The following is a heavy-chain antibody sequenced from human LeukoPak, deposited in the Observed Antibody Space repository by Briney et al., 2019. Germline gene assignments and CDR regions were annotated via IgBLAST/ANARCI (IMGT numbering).Heavy chain of an antibody. Sequence: GGSLRLSCAASGFIVSSNYMSWVRQAPGKGLEWVSVIYSGGRTYYADSVKGRFTISRDNSRNTLYLQMNSLRAEDTAVYYCARGLGRGLDGAFDIWGQGTMVTASS. D-gene: IGHD3-16*01. CDR2: IYSGGRT. CDR1: GFIVSSNY. J-gene: IGHJ3*02. V-gene: IGHV3-53*01. CDR3: ARGLGRGLDGAFDI.